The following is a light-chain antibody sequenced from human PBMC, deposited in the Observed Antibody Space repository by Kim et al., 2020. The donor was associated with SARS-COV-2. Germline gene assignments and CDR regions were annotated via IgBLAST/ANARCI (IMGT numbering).Light chain of an antibody. CDR3: QQYNNWPLT. CDR1: QSVSTN. CDR2: GAT. Sequence: EIVMTQSPATLSVSPGERATLSCRATQSVSTNLAWYQQKPGQAPRLLMYGATTRDTNIPDRFSGSGSGTEFTLTISSLQSEDFAVYYCQQYNNWPLTFGQGTKVDIK. V-gene: IGKV3-15*01. J-gene: IGKJ1*01.